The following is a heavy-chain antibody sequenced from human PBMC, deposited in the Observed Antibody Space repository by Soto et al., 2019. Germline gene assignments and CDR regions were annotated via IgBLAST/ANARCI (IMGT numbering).Heavy chain of an antibody. CDR3: ARSIAAAVDFDY. Sequence: QVQLVQSGAEVKKHGASVKVSCKASGYTFTRYGISWVRQAPGQGLEWMGWSSAYNGNTNYAQKLQGSGTMTTDTSTSTAYMELRSLRSDDTAVYYCARSIAAAVDFDYWGQGTLVTVSS. J-gene: IGHJ4*02. V-gene: IGHV1-18*01. D-gene: IGHD6-13*01. CDR2: SSAYNGNT. CDR1: GYTFTRYG.